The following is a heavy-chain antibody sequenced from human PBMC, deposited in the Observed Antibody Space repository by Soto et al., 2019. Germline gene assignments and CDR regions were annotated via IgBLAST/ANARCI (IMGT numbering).Heavy chain of an antibody. CDR2: IIPMLGAS. V-gene: IGHV1-69*08. Sequence: QVQLEQSGAEVRKPGSSVKVSCKASGDTFTGYTVTWVRQAPGQGLEWVGRIIPMLGASNYALRFQGRVSKMADTAPDTVYMRGQGLTSEDRAVYYGARRRGSYCTTFEAWGQATLAPVSS. D-gene: IGHD3-10*01. CDR3: ARRRGSYCTTFEA. J-gene: IGHJ5*02. CDR1: GDTFTGYT.